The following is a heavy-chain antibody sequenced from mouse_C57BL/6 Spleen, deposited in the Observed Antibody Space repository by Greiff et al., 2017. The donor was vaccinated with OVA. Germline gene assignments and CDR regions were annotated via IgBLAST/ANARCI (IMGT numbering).Heavy chain of an antibody. CDR1: GYTFTSYW. Sequence: QVQLQQPGAELVKPGASVKLSCKASGYTFTSYWMHWVKQRPGQGLEWIGMIHPNSGSTNYNEKFKSKATLTVDKSSSTAYMQLSSLTSEDSAVYYCARGGITPWYFDVWGTGTTVTVSS. V-gene: IGHV1-64*01. D-gene: IGHD1-1*01. CDR3: ARGGITPWYFDV. CDR2: IHPNSGST. J-gene: IGHJ1*03.